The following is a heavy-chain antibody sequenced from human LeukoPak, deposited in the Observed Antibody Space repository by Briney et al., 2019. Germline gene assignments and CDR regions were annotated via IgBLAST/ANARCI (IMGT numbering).Heavy chain of an antibody. Sequence: SETLSLTCTVSGGSISGYYWSWIRQPPGKGLEWIGYIYYSGSTNYNPSLKSRVTISVDTSKNQFSLKLSSVTAADTAVYYCARDGVYCSSTSCYKGGWFDPWGQGTLVTVSS. V-gene: IGHV4-59*01. CDR1: GGSISGYY. CDR3: ARDGVYCSSTSCYKGGWFDP. J-gene: IGHJ5*02. D-gene: IGHD2-2*02. CDR2: IYYSGST.